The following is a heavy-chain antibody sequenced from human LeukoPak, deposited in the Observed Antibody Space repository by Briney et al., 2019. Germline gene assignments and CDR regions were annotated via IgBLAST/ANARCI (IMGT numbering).Heavy chain of an antibody. CDR2: IYSGGST. J-gene: IGHJ4*02. CDR1: GGSFSGYY. V-gene: IGHV3-53*01. Sequence: ETLSLTCAVYGGSFSGYYWSWVRQAPGKGLEWVSVIYSGGSTYYADSVKGRFTISRDNSKNTLYLQMNSLRAEDTAVYYCARIRYSYYFDYWGQGTLVTVSS. CDR3: ARIRYSYYFDY. D-gene: IGHD1-1*01.